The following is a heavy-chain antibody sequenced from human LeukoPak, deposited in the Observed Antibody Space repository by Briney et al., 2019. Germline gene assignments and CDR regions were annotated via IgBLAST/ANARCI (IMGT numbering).Heavy chain of an antibody. CDR1: GFTFSSYP. Sequence: PGGSLRLSCAASGFTFSSYPMTWVRQAPGKGLEWVSSISGGSERIFHADSVKGRFTISRDNSKNTLYLQMNSLRAEDTAVYYCAKDRERRLQFQADAFDIWGQGTMVTVSS. CDR3: AKDRERRLQFQADAFDI. D-gene: IGHD5-24*01. J-gene: IGHJ3*02. CDR2: ISGGSERI. V-gene: IGHV3-23*01.